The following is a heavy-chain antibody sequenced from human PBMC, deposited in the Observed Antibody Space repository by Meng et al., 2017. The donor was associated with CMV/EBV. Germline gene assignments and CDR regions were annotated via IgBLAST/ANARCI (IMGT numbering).Heavy chain of an antibody. CDR2: ISSSSSYI. D-gene: IGHD2-2*01. J-gene: IGHJ4*02. V-gene: IGHV3-21*01. CDR3: ARAGVAYCSSTSCYGYFDY. CDR1: GFTFDDYA. Sequence: GESLKISCAASGFTFDDYAMHWVRQAPGKGLEWVSSISSSSSYIYYADSVKGRFTISRDNAKNSLYLQMNSLRAEDTAVYYCARAGVAYCSSTSCYGYFDYWGQGTRVTVSS.